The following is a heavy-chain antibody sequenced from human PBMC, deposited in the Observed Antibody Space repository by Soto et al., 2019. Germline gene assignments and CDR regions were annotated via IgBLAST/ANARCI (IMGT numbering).Heavy chain of an antibody. CDR1: GGTFSGYI. V-gene: IGHV4-34*09. J-gene: IGHJ5*02. D-gene: IGHD6-13*01. CDR3: ARDGQQLAPTGFDP. Sequence: PSETLSLTCDVYGGTFSGYIWTWIRQTPGKGLQWIGQINHSGSANYNPSLKSRVTISVDTSKNQFSLKLSSVTAADTAVYYCARDGQQLAPTGFDPWGQGTLVTVSS. CDR2: INHSGSA.